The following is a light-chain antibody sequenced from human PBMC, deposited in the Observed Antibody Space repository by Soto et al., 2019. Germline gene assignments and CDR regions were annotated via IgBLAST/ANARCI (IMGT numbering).Light chain of an antibody. CDR2: AAL. CDR3: QQSHSTPPT. Sequence: IQMTQSPSSLSASVGDRVTITCRTSQSISSYLNWYQQRPGKAPKLLISAALRLQSGVPSRVSGSGSGTDFTLTICSLQLEDIATYYCQQSHSTPPTFGQGTRVDIK. J-gene: IGKJ5*01. V-gene: IGKV1-39*01. CDR1: QSISSY.